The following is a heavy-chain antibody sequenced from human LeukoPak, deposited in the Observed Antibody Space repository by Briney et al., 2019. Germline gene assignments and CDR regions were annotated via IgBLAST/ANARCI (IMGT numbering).Heavy chain of an antibody. CDR3: ARGSLRVTMTVGGNYFDY. J-gene: IGHJ4*02. CDR2: INHSGST. Sequence: PSETLSLTCAVYGGSFSGYYWSWLRQPPGKGLEWLGEINHSGSTNYNPSLKSRVTISVDTSKNQFSLKLSSVPAADTAVSYCARGSLRVTMTVGGNYFDYWGQGTLVTVSS. CDR1: GGSFSGYY. D-gene: IGHD4-17*01. V-gene: IGHV4-34*01.